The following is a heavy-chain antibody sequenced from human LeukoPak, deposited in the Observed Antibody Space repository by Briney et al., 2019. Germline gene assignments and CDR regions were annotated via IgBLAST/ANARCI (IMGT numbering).Heavy chain of an antibody. J-gene: IGHJ3*02. D-gene: IGHD1-26*01. CDR3: ARQETSSYNGAFDI. Sequence: ASVKVSCKASGYTLRSCGISWVRQAPGQGLEWMGWISAYKGGTNYAEKFQARVTMTTDTSTSTAYMELRSLRSDDTAVYHCARQETSSYNGAFDIWGQGTMVTVSS. CDR2: ISAYKGGT. CDR1: GYTLRSCG. V-gene: IGHV1-18*01.